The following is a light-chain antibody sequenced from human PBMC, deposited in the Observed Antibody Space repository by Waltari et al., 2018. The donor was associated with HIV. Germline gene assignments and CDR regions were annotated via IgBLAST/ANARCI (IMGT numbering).Light chain of an antibody. CDR1: KLGDKF. CDR2: QDT. J-gene: IGLJ3*02. CDR3: QAWDSSTRV. Sequence: SYELTQPPSVSVSPGQTASIPCSGDKLGDKFVCWYQQKPGQSPVLIIYQDTKRPSGIPERFSGSNSGNTATLTISGTQAMDEADYYGQAWDSSTRVFGGGTKLTVL. V-gene: IGLV3-1*01.